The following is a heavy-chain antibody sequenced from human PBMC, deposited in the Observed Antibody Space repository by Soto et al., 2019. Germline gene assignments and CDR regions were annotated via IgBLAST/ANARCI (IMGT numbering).Heavy chain of an antibody. CDR1: GASISSSSYY. V-gene: IGHV4-39*01. CDR3: ARTPDTAMVLYGMDF. Sequence: SETLSLTCTVSGASISSSSYYWGWIRQPPGKGLERIGSTYYRGRTYYNLSLKSRVTISVDTSKNQFSLKLSSVTAADTAVYYCARTPDTAMVLYGMDFWGQGTSVTVSS. CDR2: TYYRGRT. D-gene: IGHD5-18*01. J-gene: IGHJ6*02.